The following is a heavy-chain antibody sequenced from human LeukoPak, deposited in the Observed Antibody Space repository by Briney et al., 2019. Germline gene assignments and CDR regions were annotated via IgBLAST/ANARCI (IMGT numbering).Heavy chain of an antibody. CDR3: ARDEHYYDSSGYFGY. J-gene: IGHJ4*02. V-gene: IGHV1-69*05. D-gene: IGHD3-22*01. CDR2: IIPIFGTA. Sequence: SVKVSCKASGGTFSSYAISWVRQAPGQGLGWMGRIIPIFGTANYAQKFQGRVTITTDESTSTAYMELNSLRSEDTAVYYCARDEHYYDSSGYFGYWGQGTLVTVSS. CDR1: GGTFSSYA.